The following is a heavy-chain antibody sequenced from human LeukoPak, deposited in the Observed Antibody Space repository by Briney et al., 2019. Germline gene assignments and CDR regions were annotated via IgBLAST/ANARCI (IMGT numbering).Heavy chain of an antibody. D-gene: IGHD6-19*01. J-gene: IGHJ4*02. V-gene: IGHV1-3*01. CDR1: GYTFTSYA. Sequence: GASVKVSCKASGYTFTSYAMHWVRQAPGQRLEWMGWINAGNGNTKYSQKFQGRVTITRDTSASTAYMELSSLRSEDTAVYYRARDRYSSGRGPFDYWGQGTLVTVSS. CDR3: ARDRYSSGRGPFDY. CDR2: INAGNGNT.